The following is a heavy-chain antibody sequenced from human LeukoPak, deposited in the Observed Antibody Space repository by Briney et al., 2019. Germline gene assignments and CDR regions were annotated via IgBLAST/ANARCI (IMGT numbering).Heavy chain of an antibody. CDR2: IYSGGST. J-gene: IGHJ4*02. Sequence: GGSLRLSCAASGFTVSSNYMSWVRQTPGQGLEWVSVIYSGGSTYYADSVKGRFTISRDNSKNTLYLQMNSLRAEDTAVYYCARSMAARPYYFDYWSQGTLVTVPS. CDR1: GFTVSSNY. V-gene: IGHV3-53*01. D-gene: IGHD6-6*01. CDR3: ARSMAARPYYFDY.